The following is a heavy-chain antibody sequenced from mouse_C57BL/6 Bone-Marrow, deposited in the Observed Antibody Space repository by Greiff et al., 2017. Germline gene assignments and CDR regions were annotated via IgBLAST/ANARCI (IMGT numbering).Heavy chain of an antibody. J-gene: IGHJ1*03. CDR3: ARRDGYYGSSKYYWYVDV. D-gene: IGHD1-1*01. CDR1: GYSFTDYN. Sequence: VQLQQSGPELVKPGASVKISCKASGYSFTDYNMHWVKQSTGKSLEWIGVINPNYGTTSYNQKFKGKATLTVDQSSSTAYMQLNSLTSGDSAVYYWARRDGYYGSSKYYWYVDVWGTGTTVTVAS. CDR2: INPNYGTT. V-gene: IGHV1-39*01.